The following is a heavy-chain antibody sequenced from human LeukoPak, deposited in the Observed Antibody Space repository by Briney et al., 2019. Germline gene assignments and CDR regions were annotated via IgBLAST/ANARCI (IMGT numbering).Heavy chain of an antibody. J-gene: IGHJ6*02. CDR1: GGSFSGYY. CDR3: ARTTVTTFYYYGMDV. CDR2: INHSGST. D-gene: IGHD4-17*01. Sequence: KPSETLSLTCAVYGGSFSGYYWRWIRQPPGKGLEWIGEINHSGSTNYNPSLKSRVTISVDTSKNQFSLKLSSVTAADTAVYYCARTTVTTFYYYGMDVWGQGTTVTVSS. V-gene: IGHV4-34*01.